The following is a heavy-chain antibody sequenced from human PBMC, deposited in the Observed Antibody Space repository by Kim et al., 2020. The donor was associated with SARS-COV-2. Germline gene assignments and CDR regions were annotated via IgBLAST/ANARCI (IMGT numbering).Heavy chain of an antibody. V-gene: IGHV1-18*01. CDR1: GYTFTSYG. CDR3: ARDRPAGYFDWLYIGDYFDY. D-gene: IGHD3-9*01. J-gene: IGHJ4*02. CDR2: ISAYNGNT. Sequence: ASVKVSCKASGYTFTSYGISWVRQAPGQGLEWMGWISAYNGNTNYAQKLQGRVTMTTDTSTSTAYMELRSLRSDDTAVYYCARDRPAGYFDWLYIGDYFDYWGQGTLVTVSS.